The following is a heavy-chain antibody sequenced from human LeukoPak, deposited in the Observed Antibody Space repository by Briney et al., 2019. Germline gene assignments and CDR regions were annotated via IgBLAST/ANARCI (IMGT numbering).Heavy chain of an antibody. Sequence: ASVKVSCKASGYTFTGYYMHWVRQAPGQGLEWMGWINPNSGGTNYAQKFQGRVTKTRDTSISTAYMELSRLRSDDTAVYYCARSSRGDYYDSSGDFDYWGQGTLVTVSS. D-gene: IGHD3-22*01. V-gene: IGHV1-2*02. CDR3: ARSSRGDYYDSSGDFDY. J-gene: IGHJ4*02. CDR1: GYTFTGYY. CDR2: INPNSGGT.